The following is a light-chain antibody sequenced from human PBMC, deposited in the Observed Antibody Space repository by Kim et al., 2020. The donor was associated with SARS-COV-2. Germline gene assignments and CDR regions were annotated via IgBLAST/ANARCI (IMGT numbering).Light chain of an antibody. J-gene: IGLJ3*02. CDR1: RSNIGSNT. Sequence: QSVLTQPPSASGTPGQRVTISCSGGRSNIGSNTVSWYQQFPGTAPKLLIYSNNQRPSGVPDRFSGSKSGTSASLAISGLQPEDEAHFHCVTWDDSLNGPVFGGGTQLTVL. V-gene: IGLV1-44*01. CDR2: SNN. CDR3: VTWDDSLNGPV.